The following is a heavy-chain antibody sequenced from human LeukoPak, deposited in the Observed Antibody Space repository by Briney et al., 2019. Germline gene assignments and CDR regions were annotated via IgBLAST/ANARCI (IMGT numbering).Heavy chain of an antibody. J-gene: IGHJ4*02. V-gene: IGHV1-69*06. CDR3: ARDHGGLSGSCYSRGRHFDY. Sequence: ASVKVSCKASGGTFSSYAISWVRQAPGQGLEWMGGIIPIFGTANYAQKFQGRVTITADKSTSTAYMELSSLRSEDTAVYYCARDHGGLSGSCYSRGRHFDYWGQGTLVTVSS. CDR2: IIPIFGTA. D-gene: IGHD3-10*01. CDR1: GGTFSSYA.